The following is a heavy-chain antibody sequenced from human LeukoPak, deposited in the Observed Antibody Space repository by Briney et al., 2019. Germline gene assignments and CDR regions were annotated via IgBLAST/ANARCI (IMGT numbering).Heavy chain of an antibody. D-gene: IGHD6-13*01. CDR3: AKDKYSSSRSSYFDY. CDR1: GFTFSTYA. Sequence: GGSLRLSCAASGFTFSTYAMTWVRQAPGKGLEWVSYISSSGSTIYYADSVKGRFTISRDNAKNSLYLQMNSLRAEDTALYYCAKDKYSSSRSSYFDYWGQGTLVTVSS. V-gene: IGHV3-48*04. J-gene: IGHJ4*02. CDR2: ISSSGSTI.